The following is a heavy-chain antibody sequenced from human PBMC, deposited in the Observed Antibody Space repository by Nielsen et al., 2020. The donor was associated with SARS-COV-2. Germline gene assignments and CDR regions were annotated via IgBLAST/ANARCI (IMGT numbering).Heavy chain of an antibody. CDR1: GYSFTSYW. V-gene: IGHV5-51*01. CDR2: IYPGDSDT. Sequence: GSLRLSCKGSGYSFTSYWIGWVRQMPGKGLEWMGIIYPGDSDTRYSPSFQGQVTISADKSISTAYLQWSSLKASDTAMYYCARRGGYCSSTSCYTGGDAFDIWGQGTMVTVSS. CDR3: ARRGGYCSSTSCYTGGDAFDI. J-gene: IGHJ3*02. D-gene: IGHD2-2*02.